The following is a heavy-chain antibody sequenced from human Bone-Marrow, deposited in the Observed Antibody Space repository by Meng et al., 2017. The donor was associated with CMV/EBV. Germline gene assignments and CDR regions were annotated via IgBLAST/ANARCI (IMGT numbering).Heavy chain of an antibody. CDR2: INHSGST. CDR1: GYSISSGYY. J-gene: IGHJ4*02. V-gene: IGHV4-38-2*02. Sequence: SETLSLTCTVSGYSISSGYYWSWIRQPPGKGLEWIGEINHSGSTNYNPSLKSRVTISVDTSKNQFSLKLSSVTAADTAVYYCASRSGDWGQGTLVTVSS. CDR3: ASRSGD. D-gene: IGHD3-22*01.